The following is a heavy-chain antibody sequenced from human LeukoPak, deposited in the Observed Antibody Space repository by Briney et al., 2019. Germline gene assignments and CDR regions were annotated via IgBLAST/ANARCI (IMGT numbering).Heavy chain of an antibody. D-gene: IGHD4-11*01. CDR2: INHSGST. CDR1: GGSFSGYY. J-gene: IGHJ6*03. CDR3: ARGRGLTTVTNLYYAAYYYYYMDV. Sequence: SETLSLTCAVYGGSFSGYYWSWIRQPPGKGLEWIGEINHSGSTNYNPPPKSRVTISVDTSKNQFSLKLSSVTAADTAVYYCARGRGLTTVTNLYYAAYYYYYMDVWGKGTTVTVSS. V-gene: IGHV4-34*01.